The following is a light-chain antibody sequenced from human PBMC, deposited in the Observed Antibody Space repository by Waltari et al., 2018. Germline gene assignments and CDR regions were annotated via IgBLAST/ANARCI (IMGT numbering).Light chain of an antibody. V-gene: IGKV1-9*01. Sequence: IQLTQSPSSLSPSVGDRVTITCRASQGISGYLAWYQQKPGKAPKLLIYSASTLQSGVPSRFSGSGSGTDFTLTISSLQPEDFATYYCQQFKSYPITFGQGTRLDIK. CDR3: QQFKSYPIT. J-gene: IGKJ5*01. CDR1: QGISGY. CDR2: SAS.